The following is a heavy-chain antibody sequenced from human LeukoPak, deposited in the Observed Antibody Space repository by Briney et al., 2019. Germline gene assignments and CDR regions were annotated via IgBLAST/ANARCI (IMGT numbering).Heavy chain of an antibody. CDR3: ARERTGIVGESGY. V-gene: IGHV3-66*02. CDR1: GFTVSSNY. J-gene: IGHJ4*02. CDR2: IYSGGST. D-gene: IGHD1-26*01. Sequence: PGGSLRLSCAASGFTVSSNYMSWVRQASGKGLEWVSLIYSGGSTYYADSVRGRFTISRDNSKNTLYLQMNSLRPEDTAVYYCARERTGIVGESGYWGQGTLVTVSS.